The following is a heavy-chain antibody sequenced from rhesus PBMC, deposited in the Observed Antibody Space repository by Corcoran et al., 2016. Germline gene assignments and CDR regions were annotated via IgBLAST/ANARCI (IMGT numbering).Heavy chain of an antibody. CDR2: IYGIGSRT. J-gene: IGHJ4*01. V-gene: IGHV4-169*02. CDR3: AIGDTAGTVLNY. D-gene: IGHD5-42*01. CDR1: GGSISSSY. Sequence: QLQLQESGPGLVKPSETLSVTCAVSGGSISSSYWSWIRQAPGKGLEWIGYIYGIGSRTNYNPSLKCRVTLSVDTSKNQRSLKVSSVTTADTAVYYCAIGDTAGTVLNYWGQGVLVTVSS.